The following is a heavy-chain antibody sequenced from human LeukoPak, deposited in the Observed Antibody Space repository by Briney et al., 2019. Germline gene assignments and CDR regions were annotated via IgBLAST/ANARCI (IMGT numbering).Heavy chain of an antibody. CDR3: ARIREDYFDY. V-gene: IGHV4-34*01. J-gene: IGHJ4*02. CDR2: INHSGST. Sequence: PSETLSLTCAVYGGSFSGYYWSWIRQPPGKGLEWIGEINHSGSTNYSPSLKSRVTISVNTSKNQFSLKLSSVTAADTAVYYCARIREDYFDYWGQGTLVTVSS. CDR1: GGSFSGYY.